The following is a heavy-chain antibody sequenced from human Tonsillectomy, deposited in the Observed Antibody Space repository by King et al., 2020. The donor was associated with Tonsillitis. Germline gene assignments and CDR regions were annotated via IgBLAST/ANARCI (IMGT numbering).Heavy chain of an antibody. Sequence: VQLVESGGGLVQPGGSLRLSCAASGFTFSSYWMHWVRQAPGKGLVWFSRINSDGSSPSYADSVKGRFTISRDNAKKTLYLQMKSLRAEDTAVYYCARDLGGYSYGFNYWGQGTLVTVSS. D-gene: IGHD5-18*01. J-gene: IGHJ4*02. V-gene: IGHV3-74*01. CDR1: GFTFSSYW. CDR3: ARDLGGYSYGFNY. CDR2: INSDGSSP.